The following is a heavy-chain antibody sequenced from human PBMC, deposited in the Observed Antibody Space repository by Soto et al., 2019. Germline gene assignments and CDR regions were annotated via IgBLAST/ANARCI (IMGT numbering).Heavy chain of an antibody. CDR3: ARGTMGAALSYFDY. D-gene: IGHD6-6*01. J-gene: IGHJ4*02. V-gene: IGHV1-69*13. Sequence: SVKVSCKASGGTFSSYAISWVRQAPGQGLEWMGGIIPIFGTANYAQKFRGRVTITADESTSTAYMELSSLRSEDTAVYYCARGTMGAALSYFDYWGQGTLVTVSS. CDR1: GGTFSSYA. CDR2: IIPIFGTA.